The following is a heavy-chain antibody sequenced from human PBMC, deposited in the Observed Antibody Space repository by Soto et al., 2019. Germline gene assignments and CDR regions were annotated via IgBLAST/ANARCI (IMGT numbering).Heavy chain of an antibody. CDR2: IYYSGST. J-gene: IGHJ4*02. V-gene: IGHV4-59*01. CDR1: GGSISSYY. Sequence: QVQLQESGPGLVKPSETLSLTCTVSGGSISSYYWSWIRQPPGKGLEWIGYIYYSGSTNYNPSLKSRVTISVDTSKNPFSLKLSSVTAADTAVYYCARGCSGGSCYSGFDYWGQGTLVTVSS. D-gene: IGHD2-15*01. CDR3: ARGCSGGSCYSGFDY.